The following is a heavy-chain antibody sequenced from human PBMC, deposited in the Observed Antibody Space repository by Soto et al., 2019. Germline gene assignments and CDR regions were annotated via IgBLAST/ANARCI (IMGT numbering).Heavy chain of an antibody. CDR2: ISYDESNK. CDR1: GFTFSSYA. J-gene: IGHJ4*02. CDR3: ARDLGSLVPGGCY. V-gene: IGHV3-30-3*01. Sequence: QVQLVEAGGGVVQPGRSLRLSCAASGFTFSSYAMHWVRQAPGRGLEWVAVISYDESNKYYADSVKGRFTISKVDSKSTLYLQMNSLRAEDTAMYYCARDLGSLVPGGCYWGQGTLVTVSS. D-gene: IGHD3-16*01.